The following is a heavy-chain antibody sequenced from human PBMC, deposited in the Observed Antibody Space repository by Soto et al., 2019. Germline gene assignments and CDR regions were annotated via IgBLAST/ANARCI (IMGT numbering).Heavy chain of an antibody. CDR2: ISYDGGNK. CDR1: GFTFSSYA. V-gene: IGHV3-30*18. Sequence: QVQLAESGGGVVQPGSSLRLTCAGSGFTFSSYAMHWVRQAPGKGLKWVAVISYDGGNKYYADSVKGRFTISRDNSENTLYLQINRLRAEDTAVYYCAKDRGRGGYSYGYFSPYFDYWGQGTLVTVSS. D-gene: IGHD5-18*01. J-gene: IGHJ4*02. CDR3: AKDRGRGGYSYGYFSPYFDY.